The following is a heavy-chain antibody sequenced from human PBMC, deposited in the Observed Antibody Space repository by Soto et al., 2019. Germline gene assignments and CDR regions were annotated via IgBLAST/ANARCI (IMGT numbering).Heavy chain of an antibody. CDR1: GFTFSDYY. J-gene: IGHJ4*02. Sequence: QVQLVESGGGLVKPGGSLRLSCAASGFTFSDYYMNWVRQAPGKGLVWISYIGRTGTTKYYADSVKGRFSIFRDNAKNSVSLQMNSLRADDTAVYYCARESDYSDFDYWGQGALVTVSS. CDR2: IGRTGTTK. D-gene: IGHD2-15*01. CDR3: ARESDYSDFDY. V-gene: IGHV3-11*01.